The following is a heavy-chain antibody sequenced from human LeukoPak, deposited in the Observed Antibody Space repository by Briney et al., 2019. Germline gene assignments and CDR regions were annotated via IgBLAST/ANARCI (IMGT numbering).Heavy chain of an antibody. CDR2: ISYDGSNK. CDR3: ARGGYSSSWYYWGDNDYYYMDV. D-gene: IGHD6-13*01. V-gene: IGHV3-30*01. CDR1: GFTFSSYA. Sequence: GGSLRLSCAASGFTFSSYAMHWVRQAPGKGLDWVAVISYDGSNKYYADSVKGRFTISRDNSKNTLYLQMNSLRAEDTAVYYCARGGYSSSWYYWGDNDYYYMDVWGKGTTVTVSS. J-gene: IGHJ6*03.